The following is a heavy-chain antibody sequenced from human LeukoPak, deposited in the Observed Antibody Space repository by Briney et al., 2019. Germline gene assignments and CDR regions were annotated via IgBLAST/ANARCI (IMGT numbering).Heavy chain of an antibody. Sequence: AASVKVSCKASGYTFANYGISWVRQAPGQGLEWMGWISAYNGNTNYAQKLQGRVTMTADTSTSTAYMELRSLRSEDTAVYYCARTTNYGDYDYWGQGTLVTVPS. D-gene: IGHD4-17*01. CDR1: GYTFANYG. CDR3: ARTTNYGDYDY. CDR2: ISAYNGNT. V-gene: IGHV1-18*01. J-gene: IGHJ4*02.